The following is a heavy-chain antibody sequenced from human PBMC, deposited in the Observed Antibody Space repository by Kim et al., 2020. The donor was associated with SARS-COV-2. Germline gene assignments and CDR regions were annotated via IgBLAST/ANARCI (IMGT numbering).Heavy chain of an antibody. CDR1: GGTFSSYA. CDR3: ASNSDYGSGSYYWCVDY. D-gene: IGHD3-10*01. Sequence: SVTVSCKASGGTFSSYAISWVRQAPGQGLEWMGGIIPIFGTANYAQKFQGRVTITADESTSTAYMELSSLRSEDTAVYYCASNSDYGSGSYYWCVDYWGQGTLVTVSS. J-gene: IGHJ4*02. CDR2: IIPIFGTA. V-gene: IGHV1-69*13.